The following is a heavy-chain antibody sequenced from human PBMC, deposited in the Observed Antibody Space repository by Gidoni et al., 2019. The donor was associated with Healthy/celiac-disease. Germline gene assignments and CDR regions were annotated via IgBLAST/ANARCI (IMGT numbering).Heavy chain of an antibody. CDR1: GFTFSSYA. D-gene: IGHD4-17*01. V-gene: IGHV3-23*01. CDR3: AKVMRSGSDYGSRPPYYYYYGMDV. J-gene: IGHJ6*02. CDR2: ISGSGGST. Sequence: EVQLLESGGGLVQPGGSLRLSCAASGFTFSSYAMSWVRQAPGKGLEWVSAISGSGGSTYYADSVKGRFTISRDNSKNTLYLQMNSLRAEDTAVYYCAKVMRSGSDYGSRPPYYYYYGMDVWGQGTTVTVSS.